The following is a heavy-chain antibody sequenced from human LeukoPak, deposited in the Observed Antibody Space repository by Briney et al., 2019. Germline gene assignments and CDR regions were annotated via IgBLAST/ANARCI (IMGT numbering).Heavy chain of an antibody. J-gene: IGHJ4*02. CDR3: ARGSATVTTVPYFDC. V-gene: IGHV4-38-2*02. Sequence: SETLSLTCTVSSASISSDWYWVWIRQPPGKGLEWIGSIYHSGNTYYNPSLKSRVIISVDSSKNQFSLKLSSVTAADTAVYYCARGSATVTTVPYFDCWGQGTLVTVPS. CDR1: SASISSDWY. CDR2: IYHSGNT. D-gene: IGHD4-17*01.